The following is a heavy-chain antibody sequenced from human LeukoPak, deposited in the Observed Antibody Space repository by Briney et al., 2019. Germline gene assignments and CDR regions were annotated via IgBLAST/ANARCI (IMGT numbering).Heavy chain of an antibody. CDR2: IIPILGIA. V-gene: IGHV1-69*04. J-gene: IGHJ5*02. CDR3: ARDDPITCSSTSCYENWFDP. Sequence: GASVKVSCKASGGTFSSYTIRWVRQAPGQGLEWMGRIIPILGIANYAQKFQGRVTITADKSTGTAYMELSSLRSEDTAVYYCARDDPITCSSTSCYENWFDPWGQGTLVTVSS. D-gene: IGHD2-2*01. CDR1: GGTFSSYT.